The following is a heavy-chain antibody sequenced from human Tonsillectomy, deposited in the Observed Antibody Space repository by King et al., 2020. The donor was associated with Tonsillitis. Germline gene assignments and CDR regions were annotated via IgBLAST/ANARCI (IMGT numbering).Heavy chain of an antibody. CDR1: GGTFSNHG. CDR3: ARETSAYDYYFDY. Sequence: VQLVESGAEVKKPGSSVTVSCKASGGTFSNHGISWVRQAPGQGREWMGGIIPIVGTAHYAQKFQGRGTITADESTSTAYMQLGSLRSEETAVYYCARETSAYDYYFDYWGQGTLVSVSS. CDR2: IIPIVGTA. J-gene: IGHJ4*02. V-gene: IGHV1-69*01. D-gene: IGHD5-12*01.